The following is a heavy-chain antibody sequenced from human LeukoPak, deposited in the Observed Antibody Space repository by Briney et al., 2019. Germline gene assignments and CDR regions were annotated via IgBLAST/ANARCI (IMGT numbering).Heavy chain of an antibody. CDR2: ISGDGGST. J-gene: IGHJ6*02. D-gene: IGHD3-9*01. CDR1: GFTFDDYA. CDR3: AKDQSRTSSPHYDILTGFDYYGMDV. Sequence: QSGGSLRLSCAASGFTFDDYAMHWVRQAPGKGLEWVSLISGDGGSTYYADSVKGRFTISRDNSKNSLYLQMNSLRTEDTALYYCAKDQSRTSSPHYDILTGFDYYGMDVWGQGTTVTVTS. V-gene: IGHV3-43*02.